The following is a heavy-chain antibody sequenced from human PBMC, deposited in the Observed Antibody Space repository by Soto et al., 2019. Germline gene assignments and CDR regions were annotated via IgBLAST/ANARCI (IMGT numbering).Heavy chain of an antibody. D-gene: IGHD2-8*01. V-gene: IGHV4-30-2*01. CDR2: IYHSGST. CDR3: ARVQGYCTNGVCSMVYFDY. CDR1: GGSISRGGYS. J-gene: IGHJ4*02. Sequence: SETLSLTCAGSGGSISRGGYSWSWIRQPPGKGLEWIGYIYHSGSTYYNPSLKSRVTISVDRSKNQFSLKLSSVTAADTAVYYCARVQGYCTNGVCSMVYFDYWGPGPLVTVSS.